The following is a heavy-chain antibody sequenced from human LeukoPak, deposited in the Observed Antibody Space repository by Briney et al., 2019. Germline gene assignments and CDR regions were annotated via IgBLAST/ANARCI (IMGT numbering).Heavy chain of an antibody. Sequence: ASVKVSCKASGGTFSSYAISWVRQAPGQGLEWMGRIIPILGIANYAQKFQGRVTITADKSTSTAYMELSSLRSEDTAVYYCARGRWLQWGLFDPWGQGTLVTVSS. D-gene: IGHD5-24*01. J-gene: IGHJ5*02. CDR1: GGTFSSYA. V-gene: IGHV1-69*04. CDR2: IIPILGIA. CDR3: ARGRWLQWGLFDP.